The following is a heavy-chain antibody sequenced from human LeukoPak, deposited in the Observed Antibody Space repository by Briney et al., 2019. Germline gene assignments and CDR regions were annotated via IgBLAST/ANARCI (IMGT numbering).Heavy chain of an antibody. CDR2: ITTSSTYT. CDR3: ARDQGFSYYFYYMDV. Sequence: PGGSLRLSCAASGFSFSSYNMNWVRQAPGKGLEWVSSITTSSTYTFYADSVKGRFTISRDNAKNSLYLQMNSLRAEDTAVYYCARDQGFSYYFYYMDVWGKGTTVTVSS. J-gene: IGHJ6*03. D-gene: IGHD3-3*01. V-gene: IGHV3-21*01. CDR1: GFSFSSYN.